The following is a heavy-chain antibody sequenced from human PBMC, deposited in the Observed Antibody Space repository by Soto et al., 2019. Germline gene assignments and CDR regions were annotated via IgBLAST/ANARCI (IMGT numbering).Heavy chain of an antibody. CDR3: ARSSSGYYYDMDY. J-gene: IGHJ4*02. D-gene: IGHD3-22*01. Sequence: EVQLVESGGGLVQPGGSLRLSCAASGFSFSGYAMNWFRQAPGKGLEWVSYIGSRSTTIYYADSVKGRFTISRDNAKNSLYLQVNTLRSEDTAVYYCARSSSGYYYDMDYWGQGTLVTVSS. V-gene: IGHV3-48*01. CDR2: IGSRSTTI. CDR1: GFSFSGYA.